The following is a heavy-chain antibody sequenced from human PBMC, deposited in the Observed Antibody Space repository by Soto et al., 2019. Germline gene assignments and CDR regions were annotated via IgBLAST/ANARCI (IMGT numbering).Heavy chain of an antibody. V-gene: IGHV1-18*01. J-gene: IGHJ4*02. CDR1: GYTFTSYG. D-gene: IGHD4-4*01. CDR2: ISAYNGTA. Sequence: ASVKVSCKASGYTFTSYGLSWVRQAPGQGLEWMGWISAYNGTANYAQKFQGRVTITADESTSTAYMELSSLRSEDTAAYYCARYDYNGYYFDYWGQGTLVTVSS. CDR3: ARYDYNGYYFDY.